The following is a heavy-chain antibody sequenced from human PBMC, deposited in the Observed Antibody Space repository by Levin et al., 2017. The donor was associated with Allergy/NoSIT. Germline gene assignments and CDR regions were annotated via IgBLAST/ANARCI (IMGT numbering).Heavy chain of an antibody. V-gene: IGHV1-46*01. D-gene: IGHD3-9*01. J-gene: IGHJ3*02. Sequence: PWASVKVSCKASGYTFTSYYMHWVRQAPGQGLEWMGIINPSGGSTSYAQKFQGRVTMTRDTSTSTVYMELSSLRSEDTAVYYCARDGVLRYFDWLSRAAFDIWGQGTMVTVSS. CDR1: GYTFTSYY. CDR3: ARDGVLRYFDWLSRAAFDI. CDR2: INPSGGST.